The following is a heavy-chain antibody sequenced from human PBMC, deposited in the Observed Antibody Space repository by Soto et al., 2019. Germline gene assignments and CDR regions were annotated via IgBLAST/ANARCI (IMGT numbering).Heavy chain of an antibody. V-gene: IGHV3-33*01. D-gene: IGHD4-17*01. Sequence: QVQLVESGGGVVQPGRPLRLSCAASGFIFSNFGMHWVRQAPGKGLEWVAAIWYDGDNKYYLDSVRGRFAISRDNSKNSLFLQMDSLRADDSAVYYCARAGDPTWSSFDYWGQGTTVTVSS. CDR1: GFIFSNFG. J-gene: IGHJ4*02. CDR2: IWYDGDNK. CDR3: ARAGDPTWSSFDY.